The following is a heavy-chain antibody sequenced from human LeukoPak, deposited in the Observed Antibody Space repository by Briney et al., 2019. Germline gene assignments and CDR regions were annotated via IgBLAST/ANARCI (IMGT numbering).Heavy chain of an antibody. V-gene: IGHV3-7*01. J-gene: IGHJ4*02. D-gene: IGHD6-13*01. CDR3: ARDNRSGIAFYFDF. Sequence: GGSLRLSCADSRFTFSNYWMSWVRQAPGKGLEWVADINQDGSEKYYVDSVKGRFTISRDNAKNSLYLQMNSLRAEDTAVYYCARDNRSGIAFYFDFWGQGILVTVSS. CDR1: RFTFSNYW. CDR2: INQDGSEK.